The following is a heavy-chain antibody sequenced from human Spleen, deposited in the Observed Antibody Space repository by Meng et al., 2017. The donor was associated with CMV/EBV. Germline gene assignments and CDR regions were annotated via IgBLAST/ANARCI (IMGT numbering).Heavy chain of an antibody. Sequence: ASVKVSCKASGSTFTAYAISWVRQAPGQGLEWMGWTSGHTGNTKYVERLQDRVSMTTDTSTNTAYMELKNLTSDDTALYYCAAGRTVYFDYWGQGTWVTVSS. CDR1: GSTFTAYA. V-gene: IGHV1-18*01. J-gene: IGHJ4*02. CDR3: AAGRTVYFDY. D-gene: IGHD4-17*01. CDR2: TSGHTGNT.